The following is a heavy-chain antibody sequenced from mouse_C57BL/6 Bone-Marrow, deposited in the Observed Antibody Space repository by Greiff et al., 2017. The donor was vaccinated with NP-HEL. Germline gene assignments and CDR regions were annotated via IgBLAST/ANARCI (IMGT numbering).Heavy chain of an antibody. J-gene: IGHJ2*01. CDR2: INPSTGGT. CDR3: ARSRLFYSNHY. CDR1: GYSFTGYY. Sequence: EVQLQQSGPELVKPGASVKISCKASGYSFTGYYMNWVKQSPEKSLEWIGEINPSTGGTTYNQKFKAKATLTVDKSSSTVYMQLKSLTSEDSSVYSCARSRLFYSNHYWGQGTTLAVSS. D-gene: IGHD2-5*01. V-gene: IGHV1-42*01.